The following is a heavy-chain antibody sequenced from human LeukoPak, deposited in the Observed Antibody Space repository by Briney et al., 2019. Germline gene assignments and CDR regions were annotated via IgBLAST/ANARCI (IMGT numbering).Heavy chain of an antibody. Sequence: GGSLRLSCAASGFTFSSYSMNWVRQAPGKRLEWVSSISSSSSYIYYADSVKGRFTISRDNAKNSLYLQMNSLRAEDTAVYYCARSFYSNYARVDYWGQGTLVTVSS. CDR1: GFTFSSYS. CDR2: ISSSSSYI. D-gene: IGHD4-11*01. J-gene: IGHJ4*02. CDR3: ARSFYSNYARVDY. V-gene: IGHV3-21*01.